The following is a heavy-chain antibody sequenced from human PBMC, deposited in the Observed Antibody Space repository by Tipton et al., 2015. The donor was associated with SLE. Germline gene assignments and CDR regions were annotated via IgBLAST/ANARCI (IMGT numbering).Heavy chain of an antibody. CDR1: GFTFSSYA. Sequence: SLRLSCAASGFTFSSYAMHWVRQAPGKGLEWVAVISYDGSNKYYADSVKGRFTISRDNSKNTLYLQMNSLRAEDTAVYYCARDAISDAFDIWGQGTMVTVSS. CDR3: ARDAISDAFDI. V-gene: IGHV3-30*04. D-gene: IGHD3-9*01. J-gene: IGHJ3*02. CDR2: ISYDGSNK.